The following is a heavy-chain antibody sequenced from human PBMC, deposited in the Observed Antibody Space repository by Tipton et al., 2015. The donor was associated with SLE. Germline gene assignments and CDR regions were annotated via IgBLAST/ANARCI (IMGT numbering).Heavy chain of an antibody. Sequence: TLSLTCAVYGGSFSGYYWSWIRQPPGKGLEWIGEINHSGNTNYNPSLKSRVTISVDTSKNQFSLKLSSVTAADTAVYYCASGSAYHFFDYWGQGTLVTVSS. V-gene: IGHV4-34*01. D-gene: IGHD2-2*01. CDR3: ASGSAYHFFDY. J-gene: IGHJ4*02. CDR2: INHSGNT. CDR1: GGSFSGYY.